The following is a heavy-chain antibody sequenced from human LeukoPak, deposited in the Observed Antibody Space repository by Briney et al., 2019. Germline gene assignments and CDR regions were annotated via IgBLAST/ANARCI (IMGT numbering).Heavy chain of an antibody. V-gene: IGHV3-11*01. Sequence: GGSLKLSCAASGFAFSDSYMSWFRRAPGKGLQWVSYISDTSANIYYGDSVKGRFTISRDNAKNSLFLRMSSLRAEDTAVYYCATDRYHGSGSFFSSDNWGQGTLVTVSS. CDR2: ISDTSANI. CDR1: GFAFSDSY. J-gene: IGHJ4*02. CDR3: ATDRYHGSGSFFSSDN. D-gene: IGHD3-10*01.